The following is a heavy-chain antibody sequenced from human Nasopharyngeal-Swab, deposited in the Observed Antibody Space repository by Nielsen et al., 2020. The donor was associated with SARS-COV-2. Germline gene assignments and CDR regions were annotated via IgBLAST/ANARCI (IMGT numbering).Heavy chain of an antibody. CDR2: ISYGGGDE. V-gene: IGHV3-30*03. J-gene: IGHJ4*02. Sequence: SLKTSCAASGFTFSNAWMSLVRQAPGKGLGWVSVISYGGGDEHYADSVKGRFTISRDNSKTTLYLQMNSLTVDDTAVYYCARSYNPGGFGWLLSNDWGQGTLVTVSS. CDR1: GFTFSNAW. CDR3: ARSYNPGGFGWLLSND. D-gene: IGHD3-3*01.